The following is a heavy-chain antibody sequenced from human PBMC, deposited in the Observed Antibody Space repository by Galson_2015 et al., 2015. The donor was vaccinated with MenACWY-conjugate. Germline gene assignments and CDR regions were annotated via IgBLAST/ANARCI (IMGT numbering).Heavy chain of an antibody. CDR3: ARSLLRNYYGTFDY. V-gene: IGHV4-39*01. D-gene: IGHD1-26*01. J-gene: IGHJ4*02. CDR1: GGSISSSSYY. CDR2: IYYTASA. Sequence: SETLSLTCTVSGGSISSSSYYWGWIRQPPGRGLEWIGSIYYTASAYQNPSLKRRVTISVDTSKNQFSLKLSSVTAADTAVYYCARSLLRNYYGTFDYWGQGTLVTVSS.